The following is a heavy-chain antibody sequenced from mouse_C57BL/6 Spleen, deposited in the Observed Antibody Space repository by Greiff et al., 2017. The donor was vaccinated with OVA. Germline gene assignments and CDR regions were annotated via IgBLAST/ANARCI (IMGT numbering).Heavy chain of an antibody. CDR1: GYTFTDYE. J-gene: IGHJ4*01. CDR2: IDPETGGT. CDR3: TSRDYSHYGAMDY. Sequence: VQLQQSGAELVRPGASVTLSCKASGYTFTDYEMHWVKQTPVHGLEWIGAIDPETGGTAYNQKFKGKAILTADKSSSTAYMELRSLTSEDSAVYYCTSRDYSHYGAMDYWGQGTSVTVSS. V-gene: IGHV1-15*01. D-gene: IGHD2-5*01.